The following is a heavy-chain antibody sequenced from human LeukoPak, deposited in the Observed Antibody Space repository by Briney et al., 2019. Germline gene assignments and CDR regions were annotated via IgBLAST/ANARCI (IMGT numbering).Heavy chain of an antibody. CDR3: ASSAWIGGSYSDY. J-gene: IGHJ4*02. Sequence: SETLSLTCTVSGVSISSSSYYWDWIRQPPGKGLEWIGSIYYSGSTYYNASLKSRVTISVDTSKNQFSLKLSSVTAADTAVYYCASSAWIGGSYSDYWGQGTLVTVSS. CDR2: IYYSGST. D-gene: IGHD1-26*01. CDR1: GVSISSSSYY. V-gene: IGHV4-39*07.